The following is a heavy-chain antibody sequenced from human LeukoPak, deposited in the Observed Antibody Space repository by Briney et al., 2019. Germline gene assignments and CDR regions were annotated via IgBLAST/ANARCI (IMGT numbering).Heavy chain of an antibody. CDR1: GYTFTSYG. V-gene: IGHV1-18*01. Sequence: ASVKVSCKASGYTFTSYGISWVRQAPGQGLEWMGWISAYNGNTNYAQKLQGRDTMTTDTSTSTAYMELRSLRSDDTAVYYCARDYDILTGYYKNYYYYGMDVWGQGTTVTVSS. J-gene: IGHJ6*02. D-gene: IGHD3-9*01. CDR3: ARDYDILTGYYKNYYYYGMDV. CDR2: ISAYNGNT.